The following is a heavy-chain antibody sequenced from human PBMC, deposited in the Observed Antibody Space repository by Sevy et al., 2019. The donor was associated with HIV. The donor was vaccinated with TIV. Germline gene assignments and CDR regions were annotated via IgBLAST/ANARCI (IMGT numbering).Heavy chain of an antibody. CDR2: ISAYNGNT. CDR3: ARYQANSGTGDYFDY. J-gene: IGHJ4*02. CDR1: GYTFTSYG. D-gene: IGHD1-26*01. V-gene: IGHV1-18*04. Sequence: ASVKVSCKASGYTFTSYGISWVRQAPGQGLEWMGWISAYNGNTNYAQKLQGRVTMTTDTSTSTAYMELRSLRSDDTAVYYCARYQANSGTGDYFDYWGQGTLVTVSS.